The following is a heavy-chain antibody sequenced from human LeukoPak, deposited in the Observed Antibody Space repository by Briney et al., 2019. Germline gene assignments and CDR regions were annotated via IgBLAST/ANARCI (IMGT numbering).Heavy chain of an antibody. CDR2: IWYDGSNK. CDR3: AKDSQPATTPVGGFDP. J-gene: IGHJ5*02. D-gene: IGHD1-7*01. V-gene: IGHV3-33*06. CDR1: GFTFSSYG. Sequence: GGSLRLSCAASGFTFSSYGMHWVRQAPGKGLEWVAVIWYDGSNKYYADSVKGRFTISRDNSKNTLYLQMNSLRAEDTAVYYCAKDSQPATTPVGGFDPWAQEPLATVSS.